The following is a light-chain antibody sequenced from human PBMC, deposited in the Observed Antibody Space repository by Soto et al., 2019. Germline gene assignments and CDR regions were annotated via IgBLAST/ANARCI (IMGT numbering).Light chain of an antibody. CDR3: SSYAGSNNYV. CDR1: SSDVGGYNY. J-gene: IGLJ1*01. CDR2: EVS. V-gene: IGLV2-8*01. Sequence: QSALTQPPSASGSPGQSVTISCTGTSSDVGGYNYVSWYQQHPGKAPKLMIYEVSKRPSGVPDRFSGSRSGNTASLTVSGLHTEDEADYYCSSYAGSNNYVFGTGTK.